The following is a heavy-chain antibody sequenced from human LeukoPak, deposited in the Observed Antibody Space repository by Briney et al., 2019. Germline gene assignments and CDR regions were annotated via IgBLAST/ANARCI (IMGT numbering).Heavy chain of an antibody. V-gene: IGHV3-23*01. J-gene: IGHJ4*02. D-gene: IGHD6-13*01. CDR2: VSGSGVRM. CDR1: GFTSSSYA. CDR3: AKAAAAPGFDF. Sequence: GGSLRLSCAASGFTSSSYALNWVRQAPGKGLEWVATVSGSGVRMYHADSVKGRFTISRDNSKNTIYLQMNSLRAEDTALYYCAKAAAAPGFDFWGQGTLVTVSS.